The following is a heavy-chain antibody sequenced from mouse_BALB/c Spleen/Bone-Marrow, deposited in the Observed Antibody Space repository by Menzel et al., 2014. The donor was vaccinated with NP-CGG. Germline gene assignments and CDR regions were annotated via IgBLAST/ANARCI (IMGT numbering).Heavy chain of an antibody. CDR1: GFSLTGYG. Sequence: VQLVESGPGLVAPSQSLSITCTVSGFSLTGYGVNWVRQPPGKGLEWLGMIWGDGSTDYNSALESRLSLSKDNSKSQVFLKMNSLETDGTGRYFCARALYDYDDLYCAMDYWGQGTSVTVSS. CDR2: IWGDGST. V-gene: IGHV2-6-7*01. J-gene: IGHJ4*01. CDR3: ARALYDYDDLYCAMDY. D-gene: IGHD2-4*01.